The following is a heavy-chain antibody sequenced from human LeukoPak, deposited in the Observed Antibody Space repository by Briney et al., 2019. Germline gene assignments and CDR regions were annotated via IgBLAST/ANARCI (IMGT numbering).Heavy chain of an antibody. CDR2: ISGSGGST. CDR1: GFTFSNYA. J-gene: IGHJ4*02. V-gene: IGHV3-23*01. Sequence: GGSLRLFCAASGFTFSNYAMTWVRQAPGRGLEWVSTISGSGGSTYYADSVKGRFTISRDTASDTVNLQMNSLRAEDTAVYYCARDVEVCRIGACYWTTFDCWGQGTLVTVSS. CDR3: ARDVEVCRIGACYWTTFDC. D-gene: IGHD2-21*02.